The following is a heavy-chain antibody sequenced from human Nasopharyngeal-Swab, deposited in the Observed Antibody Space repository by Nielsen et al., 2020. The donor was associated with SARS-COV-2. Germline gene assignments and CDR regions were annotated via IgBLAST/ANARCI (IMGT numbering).Heavy chain of an antibody. J-gene: IGHJ4*02. CDR2: MYPRDSDT. Sequence: GESLKISWKGSGYSFSSYWLGWVPQMPGKGLEWMGIMYPRDSDTRYSPSFQGQVTISADKSISTAYLQWSSLEASDTAMYYCATAYNGNYYWDYWGQGTLVTVSS. D-gene: IGHD1-7*01. CDR3: ATAYNGNYYWDY. CDR1: GYSFSSYW. V-gene: IGHV5-51*01.